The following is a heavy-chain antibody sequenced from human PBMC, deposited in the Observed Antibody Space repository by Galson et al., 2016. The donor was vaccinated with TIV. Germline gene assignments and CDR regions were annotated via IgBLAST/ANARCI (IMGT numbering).Heavy chain of an antibody. D-gene: IGHD3-3*01. CDR3: ARDRYYDASGYYFYYYGMDV. CDR2: VYYSGST. V-gene: IGHV4-30-4*01. J-gene: IGHJ6*02. CDR1: NGDNS. Sequence: NGDNSWTWIRQPPGKGLEWLGSVYYSGSTIYSPSLRGRVTISVERSKNQFSVNLNSLTAADTAVYYCARDRYYDASGYYFYYYGMDVWGQGTTVTVSS.